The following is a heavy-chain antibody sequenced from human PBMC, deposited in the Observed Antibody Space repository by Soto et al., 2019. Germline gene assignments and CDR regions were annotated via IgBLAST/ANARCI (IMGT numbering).Heavy chain of an antibody. CDR2: ISGSGGST. Sequence: EVQLLESGGGLVQPGGSLRLSCAASGFTFSSYAMSWVRQAPGKGLEWVSAISGSGGSTYYADSVKGRFTISRDNSKNTLYLQMNSLGAEDTAGYSCDSRNDVEWFGEYNRDYWGQGTLVTVSS. CDR3: DSRNDVEWFGEYNRDY. J-gene: IGHJ4*02. V-gene: IGHV3-23*01. CDR1: GFTFSSYA. D-gene: IGHD3-10*01.